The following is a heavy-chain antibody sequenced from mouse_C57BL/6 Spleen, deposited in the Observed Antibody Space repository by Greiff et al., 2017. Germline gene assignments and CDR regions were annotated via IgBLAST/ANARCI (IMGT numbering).Heavy chain of an antibody. J-gene: IGHJ2*01. D-gene: IGHD3-2*02. V-gene: IGHV1-54*01. CDR2: INPGSGGT. CDR3: ARFRSSGYDD. Sequence: QVQLKQSGAELVRPGTSVKVSCKASGYAFTNYLIEWVKQRPGQGLEWIGVINPGSGGTNYNEKFKGKATLTADKSSSTAYMQLSSLTSEDSAVYFCARFRSSGYDDWGQGTTLTVSS. CDR1: GYAFTNYL.